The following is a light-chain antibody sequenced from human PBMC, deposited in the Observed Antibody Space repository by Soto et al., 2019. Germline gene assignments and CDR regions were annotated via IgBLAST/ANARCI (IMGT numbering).Light chain of an antibody. CDR2: GAS. J-gene: IGKJ4*01. V-gene: IGKV3-20*01. Sequence: EIVLTQSPATLSLSPGERATPSCRASQSVSSSYLAWYQQKPGQAPRLLIYGASSRATSIPDRFSGSGSGTDFTLTISRLEPEDFAVYYCQEYGSAPPDLTFGGGTKVEIK. CDR1: QSVSSSY. CDR3: QEYGSAPPDLT.